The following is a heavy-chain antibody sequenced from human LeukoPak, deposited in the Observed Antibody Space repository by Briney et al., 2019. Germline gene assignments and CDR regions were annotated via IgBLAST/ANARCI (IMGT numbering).Heavy chain of an antibody. CDR3: AKDLRPDGVDNFDH. J-gene: IGHJ4*02. CDR1: GFNFNSYT. D-gene: IGHD2-8*01. Sequence: PGGSLRLSCAASGFNFNSYTMNWSGQPQGKGLNWVENILASGSPTYYADSVKGRFIISRDNSKNTVYLQMNSLRVEDTAIYYCAKDLRPDGVDNFDHWGQGILVTVSS. CDR2: ILASGSPT. V-gene: IGHV3-23*01.